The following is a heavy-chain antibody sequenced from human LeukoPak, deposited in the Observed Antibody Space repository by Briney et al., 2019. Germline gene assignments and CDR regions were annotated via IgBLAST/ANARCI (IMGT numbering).Heavy chain of an antibody. CDR1: GGSISSGDYY. Sequence: SETLSLTCTVSGGSISSGDYYWNWIRQPPGKGLEWIAYIYYSGSTYYNPSLKSRVTMSVDTSKNQFSLKLSSVTAADTAVYYCARDSDYSNSWYYFDYWGQGTLVTVSS. CDR3: ARDSDYSNSWYYFDY. V-gene: IGHV4-30-4*08. J-gene: IGHJ4*02. D-gene: IGHD4-11*01. CDR2: IYYSGST.